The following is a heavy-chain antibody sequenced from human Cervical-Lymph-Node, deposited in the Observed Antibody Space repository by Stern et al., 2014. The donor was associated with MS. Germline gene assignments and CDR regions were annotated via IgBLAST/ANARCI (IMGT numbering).Heavy chain of an antibody. Sequence: VQLVEYGGAVVQPGRSLRLSCAASGFTFSSYGMHWVRQVPGKGVEWATVISYDGNHKYYAASVKGRFTISRDNSKNTLHLQMNSVTPDDTAIYYCARDYEDTSMLFDHWGQGTLVTVSS. CDR1: GFTFSSYG. CDR3: ARDYEDTSMLFDH. CDR2: ISYDGNHK. J-gene: IGHJ4*02. V-gene: IGHV3-30*03. D-gene: IGHD2-8*01.